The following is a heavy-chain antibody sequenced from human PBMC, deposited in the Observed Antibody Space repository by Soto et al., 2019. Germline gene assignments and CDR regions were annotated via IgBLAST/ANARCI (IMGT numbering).Heavy chain of an antibody. D-gene: IGHD6-13*01. CDR3: ASLRSRWNIDY. Sequence: SETLSLTCTVSGGSISTDDHYWSWIRQPPGKGLEWIGYIYYTGSTHYNPSLKSRLFASLDTSKNQFSLQLTSVTAADTAVYYCASLRSRWNIDYWGQGTLVTVSS. CDR2: IYYTGST. J-gene: IGHJ4*02. CDR1: GGSISTDDHY. V-gene: IGHV4-30-4*01.